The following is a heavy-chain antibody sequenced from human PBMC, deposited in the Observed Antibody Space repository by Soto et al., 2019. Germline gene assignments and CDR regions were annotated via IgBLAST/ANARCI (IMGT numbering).Heavy chain of an antibody. Sequence: GGSLRLSCAASGFTFSSYGKHWVRQAPGKGLEWVAVISYDGSNKYYADSVKGRFTISRDNSKNTLYLQMNSLRAEDTAVYYCAKDEDSGYDLSVCDYWGQGTLVTVSS. CDR2: ISYDGSNK. J-gene: IGHJ4*02. V-gene: IGHV3-30*18. D-gene: IGHD5-12*01. CDR1: GFTFSSYG. CDR3: AKDEDSGYDLSVCDY.